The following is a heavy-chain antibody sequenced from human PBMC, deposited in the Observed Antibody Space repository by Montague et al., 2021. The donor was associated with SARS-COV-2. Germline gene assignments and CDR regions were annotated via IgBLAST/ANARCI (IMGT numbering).Heavy chain of an antibody. CDR3: AKDQGDCSSSRCFRGWTYYYYGMDV. J-gene: IGHJ6*02. CDR2: ISYDGSNK. CDR1: GFTFSSYG. D-gene: IGHD2-2*01. Sequence: SLRLSCAASGFTFSSYGILWVRQAPGKGLEWVAVISYDGSNKHYADSVKGRFTISRDNSKNTLYLQMNSLRAEDTAVYYCAKDQGDCSSSRCFRGWTYYYYGMDVWGQGTTVTVSS. V-gene: IGHV3-30*18.